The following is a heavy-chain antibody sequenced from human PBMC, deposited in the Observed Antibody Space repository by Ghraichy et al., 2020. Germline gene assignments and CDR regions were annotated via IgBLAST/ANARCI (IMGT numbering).Heavy chain of an antibody. D-gene: IGHD5-24*01. J-gene: IGHJ3*02. Sequence: SETLSLTCTVSGGSISSGDYYWSWIRQPPGKGLEWIGYIYYSGSTYYNPSLKSRVTISVDTSKNQFSLKLSSVTAADTAVYYCARTSGYNLYAFDIWGQGTMVTVSS. CDR3: ARTSGYNLYAFDI. CDR1: GGSISSGDYY. V-gene: IGHV4-30-4*01. CDR2: IYYSGST.